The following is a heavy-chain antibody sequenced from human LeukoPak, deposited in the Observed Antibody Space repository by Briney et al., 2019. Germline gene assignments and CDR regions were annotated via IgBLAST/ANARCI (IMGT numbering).Heavy chain of an antibody. CDR3: ARGRKSMVRGVHFDY. Sequence: SVKVSCKASGGTFSSYAISWVRQAPGQGLEWMGGIIPIFGTANYAQKFQGRVTITTDESTSTAYMELCSLRSEDTAVYYCARGRKSMVRGVHFDYWGQGTLVTVSS. CDR1: GGTFSSYA. CDR2: IIPIFGTA. V-gene: IGHV1-69*05. J-gene: IGHJ4*02. D-gene: IGHD3-10*01.